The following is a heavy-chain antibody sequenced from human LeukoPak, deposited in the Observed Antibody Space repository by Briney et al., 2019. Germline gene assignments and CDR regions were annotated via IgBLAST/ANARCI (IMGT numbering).Heavy chain of an antibody. CDR1: GGSISSYY. CDR2: INHSGST. D-gene: IGHD6-13*01. V-gene: IGHV4-34*01. J-gene: IGHJ4*02. Sequence: SETLSLTCTVSGGSISSYYWSWIRQPPGKGLEWIGEINHSGSTNYNPSLKSRVTISVDTSKNQFSLKLSSVTAADTAVYYCARPGTNSSSDYWGQGTLVTVSS. CDR3: ARPGTNSSSDY.